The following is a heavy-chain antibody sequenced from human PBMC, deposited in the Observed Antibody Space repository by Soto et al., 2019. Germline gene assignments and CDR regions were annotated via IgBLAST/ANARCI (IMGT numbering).Heavy chain of an antibody. CDR3: AKDRGGSYFDY. CDR2: ISYDGSNK. D-gene: IGHD3-16*01. V-gene: IGHV3-30*18. CDR1: GFTFSSYG. J-gene: IGHJ4*02. Sequence: QVQLVESGGGVVQPGRSLRLSCAASGFTFSSYGMHWVRQAPGKGLEWVAVISYDGSNKYYADSVKGRFTISRDNSKNTQYLQMNSLRAEDTAVYYCAKDRGGSYFDYWGQGTLVTVSS.